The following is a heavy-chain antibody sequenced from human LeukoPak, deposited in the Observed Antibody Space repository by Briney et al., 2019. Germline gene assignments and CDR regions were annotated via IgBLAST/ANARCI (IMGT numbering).Heavy chain of an antibody. CDR3: ARGYDSSGYYPLYYYYYYMDV. CDR1: GFTFSSYG. CDR2: IRYDGSNK. Sequence: GGSLRLSCAASGFTFSSYGMHWVRQAPGKGLEWVAFIRYDGSNKYYADSVKGRFTISRDNSKNTLYLQMNSLRAEDTAVYYCARGYDSSGYYPLYYYYYYMDVWGKGTTVTISS. J-gene: IGHJ6*03. V-gene: IGHV3-30*02. D-gene: IGHD3-22*01.